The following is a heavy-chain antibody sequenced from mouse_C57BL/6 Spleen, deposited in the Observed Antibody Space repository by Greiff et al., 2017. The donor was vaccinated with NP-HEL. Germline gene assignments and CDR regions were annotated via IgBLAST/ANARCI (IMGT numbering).Heavy chain of an antibody. V-gene: IGHV1-50*01. Sequence: QVQLQQPGAELVKPGASVKLSCKASGYTFTSYWMQWVKQRPGQGLEWIGEIDPSDSYTNYNQKFKGKATLTVDTSSSTAYMQLSSLTSEDSAVYACAKWDYYGSTPLDYWGQGTTLTVSS. D-gene: IGHD1-1*01. J-gene: IGHJ2*01. CDR1: GYTFTSYW. CDR2: IDPSDSYT. CDR3: AKWDYYGSTPLDY.